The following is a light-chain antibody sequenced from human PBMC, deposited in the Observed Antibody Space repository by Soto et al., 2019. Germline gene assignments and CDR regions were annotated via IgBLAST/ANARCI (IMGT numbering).Light chain of an antibody. V-gene: IGKV3-15*01. J-gene: IGKJ2*01. CDR3: QHYSGWPPV. Sequence: EIVMRQSPVTLSVSPGERATLSCRASQSVSSNVAWYQQKPGQAPRLLIDQTSARATGIPGRFSGSGSGTDFTLTISNLQSEDFALYYCQHYSGWPPVFGQGTKVDIK. CDR2: QTS. CDR1: QSVSSN.